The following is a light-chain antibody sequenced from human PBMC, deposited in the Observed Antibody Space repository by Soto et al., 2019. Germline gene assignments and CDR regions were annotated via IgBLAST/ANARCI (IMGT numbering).Light chain of an antibody. V-gene: IGLV1-44*01. CDR2: TNN. CDR3: AAWDDSLKGVA. J-gene: IGLJ2*01. Sequence: QSVLTQPPSASGTPGQRVTISCSGSGSNIGSNTVDWYQQVPGTAPKLLIYTNNQRPSGVPDRFSGSKSGTSASLAISGLQSEDEADYYCAAWDDSLKGVAFGGGTKVTVL. CDR1: GSNIGSNT.